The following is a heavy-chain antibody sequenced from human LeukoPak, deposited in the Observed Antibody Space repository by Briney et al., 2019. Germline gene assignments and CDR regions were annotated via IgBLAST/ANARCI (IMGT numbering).Heavy chain of an antibody. V-gene: IGHV1-8*01. J-gene: IGHJ6*03. CDR3: ARGVASSSWYNYYYYYMDV. CDR2: MNPNSGNT. CDR1: GYTFTSYD. Sequence: ASVKVSCKASGYTFTSYDINWVRQATGQGLEWMGWMNPNSGNTGYAQKFQGGATMTRNTSISTAYMELSSLRSEDTAVYYCARGVASSSWYNYYYYYMDVWGKGTTVTVSS. D-gene: IGHD6-13*01.